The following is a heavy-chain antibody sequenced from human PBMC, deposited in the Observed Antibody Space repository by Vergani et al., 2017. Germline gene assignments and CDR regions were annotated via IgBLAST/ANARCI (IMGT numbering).Heavy chain of an antibody. CDR3: AKDIVAARESYYYGMDV. Sequence: QVQLVESGGGVVQPGRSLRLSCAASGFTFSSYGMHWVRQAPGKGLEWVAVISYDGSNKYYADSVKGRFTISRDNSKKTLYLQMNSLRAEDTAVYYCAKDIVAARESYYYGMDVWGQGTTVTVSS. D-gene: IGHD6-6*01. V-gene: IGHV3-30*18. CDR1: GFTFSSYG. J-gene: IGHJ6*02. CDR2: ISYDGSNK.